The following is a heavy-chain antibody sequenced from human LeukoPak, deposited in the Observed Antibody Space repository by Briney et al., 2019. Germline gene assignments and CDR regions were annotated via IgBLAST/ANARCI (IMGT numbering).Heavy chain of an antibody. CDR1: GGSISSYY. J-gene: IGHJ4*02. CDR3: ARGQTPGGIDY. Sequence: SETLSLTCTVSGGSISSYYWSWIRQPPGKGLEWIGYIFYSGSTNYNPSLKSRVTISVDTSKNQFSLKLSSVTAADTAVYYCARGQTPGGIDYWGQGTLVTVSS. CDR2: IFYSGST. V-gene: IGHV4-59*01. D-gene: IGHD3-16*01.